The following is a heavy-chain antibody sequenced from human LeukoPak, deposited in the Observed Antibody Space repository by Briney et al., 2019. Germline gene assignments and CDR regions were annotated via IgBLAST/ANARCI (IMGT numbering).Heavy chain of an antibody. V-gene: IGHV4-39*01. D-gene: IGHD3-16*02. Sequence: PSETLSLTCTVSGGSISSSSYYWGWIRQPPGKGLEWIGSIYYSGSTYCNPSLKSRATISVDTSKNQFSLKLSSVTAADTAVYYCARLGSGPYDYVWGSYHPYYFDYWGQGTLVTVSS. CDR2: IYYSGST. J-gene: IGHJ4*02. CDR3: ARLGSGPYDYVWGSYHPYYFDY. CDR1: GGSISSSSYY.